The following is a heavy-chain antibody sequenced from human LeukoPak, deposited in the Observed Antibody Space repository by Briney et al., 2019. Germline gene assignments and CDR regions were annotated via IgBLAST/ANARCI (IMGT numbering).Heavy chain of an antibody. CDR3: ARRVQTTGTTHNWFDP. J-gene: IGHJ5*02. CDR1: GYTLTELS. Sequence: GASVKVSCKVSGYTLTELSMHWVRQAPGKGLEWMGGFDPEDGETIYAQKFQGRVTMTEDTSTDTAYMELSSLRSEDTAVYYCARRVQTTGTTHNWFDPWGQGTLVTVSS. D-gene: IGHD1-1*01. CDR2: FDPEDGET. V-gene: IGHV1-24*01.